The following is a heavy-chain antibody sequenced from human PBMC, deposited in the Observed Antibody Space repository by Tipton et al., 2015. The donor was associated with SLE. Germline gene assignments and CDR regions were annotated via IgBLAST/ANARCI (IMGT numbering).Heavy chain of an antibody. V-gene: IGHV4-61*02. D-gene: IGHD5-24*01. CDR3: ARDGDGYNGGGLDY. CDR2: IYTSGST. J-gene: IGHJ4*02. Sequence: TLSLTCTVSGGSISSGSYYWSWIRQPAGKGLEWIGRIYTSGSTNYNPSLKSRVTISVDTSTNQFSLKLSSVTAADTAVYYCARDGDGYNGGGLDYWGQGTLVTVSS. CDR1: GGSISSGSYY.